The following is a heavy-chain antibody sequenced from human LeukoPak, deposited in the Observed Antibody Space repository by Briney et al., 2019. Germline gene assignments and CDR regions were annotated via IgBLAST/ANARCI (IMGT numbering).Heavy chain of an antibody. V-gene: IGHV4-59*08. D-gene: IGHD6-13*01. Sequence: SETLSLTCTVSGGSISSYYWSWIRQPPGKGLEWIGYIYYSGSTNYNPSLKSRVTISVDTSKNQFSLKLSSVTAADTAVYYCARSAAGSEYWGQGTLVTVSS. CDR3: ARSAAGSEY. CDR2: IYYSGST. CDR1: GGSISSYY. J-gene: IGHJ4*02.